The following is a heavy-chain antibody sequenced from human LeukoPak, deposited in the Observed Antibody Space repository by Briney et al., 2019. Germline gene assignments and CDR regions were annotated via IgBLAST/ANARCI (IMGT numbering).Heavy chain of an antibody. CDR1: GFTFSSYE. D-gene: IGHD3-10*01. CDR3: ARAGRVAYYYGSGACSWFDT. V-gene: IGHV3-48*03. J-gene: IGHJ5*02. CDR2: INSCGSTI. Sequence: GGSLTLSCAVSGFTFSSYEMNWVRQAPRKGLAWVSYINSCGSTIYYEHSVKGRFPISRDNAKNSLYLQMSSLRAEDTAVYYCARAGRVAYYYGSGACSWFDTWGQGTLFTVSS.